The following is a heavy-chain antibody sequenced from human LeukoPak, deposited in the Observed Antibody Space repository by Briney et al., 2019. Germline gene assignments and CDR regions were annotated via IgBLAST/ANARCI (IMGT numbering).Heavy chain of an antibody. D-gene: IGHD2-15*01. CDR1: GYTFTSYA. Sequence: GESLKISCKASGYTFTSYAMHWVRQAPGQRLEWMGWINAGNGNTKYSQKFQGRVTITRDTSASTAYMELSSLRSEDTAVYYCARENRVVVVAARLSWFDPWGQGTLVTVSS. CDR3: ARENRVVVVAARLSWFDP. J-gene: IGHJ5*02. CDR2: INAGNGNT. V-gene: IGHV1-3*01.